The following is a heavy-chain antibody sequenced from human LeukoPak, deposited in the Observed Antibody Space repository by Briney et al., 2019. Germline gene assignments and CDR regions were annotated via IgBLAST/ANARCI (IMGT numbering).Heavy chain of an antibody. D-gene: IGHD2-15*01. CDR2: VDPEDGET. CDR3: ATDLSVCSGGSCQDY. CDR1: GYTFTDYY. J-gene: IGHJ4*02. Sequence: ASVKISCKVSGYTFTDYYMHWVQQAPGKGLEWMGFVDPEDGETIYAEKFQGRVTITAHTSTDTAYTELSSLRSEDTAVYYCATDLSVCSGGSCQDYWGQGTLVTVSS. V-gene: IGHV1-69-2*01.